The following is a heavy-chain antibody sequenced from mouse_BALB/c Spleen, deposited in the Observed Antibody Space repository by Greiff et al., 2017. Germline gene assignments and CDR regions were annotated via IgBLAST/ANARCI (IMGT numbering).Heavy chain of an antibody. Sequence: EVKLVESGGGLVKPGGSLKLSCAASGFTFSSYTMSWVRQTPEKRLEWVATISSGGSYTYYPDSVKGRFTISRDNAKNTLYLQMSSLKSEDTAMYYCTRDWKMITTAWFAYWGQGTLVTVSA. CDR1: GFTFSSYT. CDR3: TRDWKMITTAWFAY. V-gene: IGHV5-6-4*01. J-gene: IGHJ3*01. CDR2: ISSGGSYT. D-gene: IGHD2-4*01.